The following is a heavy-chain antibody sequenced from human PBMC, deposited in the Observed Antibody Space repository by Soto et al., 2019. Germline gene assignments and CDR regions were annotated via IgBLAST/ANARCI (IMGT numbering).Heavy chain of an antibody. Sequence: QVQLVESGGGVVQPGRSLRLSCAASGFTFSSYAMHWVRQAPGKGLEWVAVISYDGSNKYYADSVKGRFTISRDNSKKTLYLQMNSLRAEDTAVYYCVMVRGVIGGLDYWGQGTLVTVSS. V-gene: IGHV3-30-3*01. CDR1: GFTFSSYA. CDR3: VMVRGVIGGLDY. D-gene: IGHD3-10*01. CDR2: ISYDGSNK. J-gene: IGHJ4*02.